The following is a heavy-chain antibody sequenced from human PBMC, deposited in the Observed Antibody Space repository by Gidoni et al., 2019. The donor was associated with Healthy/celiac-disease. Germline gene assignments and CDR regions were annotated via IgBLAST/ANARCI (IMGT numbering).Heavy chain of an antibody. Sequence: QVQLVESGGGVVQPGRSLRLSCADSGFTFSSYGMHWVRQAPGKGLEWVAVISYDGSNKYYADSVKGRFTISRDNSKNTLYLQMNSLRAEDTAVYYCARDTLWFGEFVDYWGQGTLVTVSS. CDR3: ARDTLWFGEFVDY. CDR1: GFTFSSYG. D-gene: IGHD3-10*01. CDR2: ISYDGSNK. V-gene: IGHV3-30*03. J-gene: IGHJ4*02.